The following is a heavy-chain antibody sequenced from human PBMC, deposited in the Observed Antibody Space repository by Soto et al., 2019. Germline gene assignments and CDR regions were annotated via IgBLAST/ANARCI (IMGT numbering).Heavy chain of an antibody. J-gene: IGHJ6*02. CDR3: ATDDSSSYYYYGMDV. CDR2: IWYDGSNK. CDR1: GFTFSSYG. Sequence: GGSLRLSCAASGFTFSSYGMHWVRQAPGKGLEWVAVIWYDGSNKYYADSVKGRFTISRDNSKNTLYLQMNSLRAEDTAVYYCATDDSSSYYYYGMDVWGQGTTVTVSS. D-gene: IGHD3-22*01. V-gene: IGHV3-33*01.